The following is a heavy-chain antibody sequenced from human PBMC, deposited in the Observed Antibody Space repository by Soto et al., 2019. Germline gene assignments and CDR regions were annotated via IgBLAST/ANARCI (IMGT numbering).Heavy chain of an antibody. J-gene: IGHJ3*02. Sequence: GASAKDTCKASGLTFTGCYMHWEQQSPKQGIEWMGWINPKSGGTNYAQKFQGWVTMTRDTSISTAYMELSRLRSDDTAVYYCARVSPGLGYCSGGSCFQAFDIWGQGTMVTV. V-gene: IGHV1-2*04. CDR2: INPKSGGT. CDR1: GLTFTGCY. CDR3: ARVSPGLGYCSGGSCFQAFDI. D-gene: IGHD2-15*01.